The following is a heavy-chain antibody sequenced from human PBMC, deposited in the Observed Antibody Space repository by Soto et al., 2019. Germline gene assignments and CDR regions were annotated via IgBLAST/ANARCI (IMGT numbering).Heavy chain of an antibody. CDR3: ARREIQGPIDY. V-gene: IGHV4-28*01. CDR1: GYSISSSNW. CDR2: IYYSGTT. J-gene: IGHJ4*02. Sequence: QVQLQESGPGLVKPSDTLSLTCAVSGYSISSSNWWGWIRQPPGKGLEWIGYIYYSGTTYYNPSPKRRVTMSVDTSKNQFSLKLTSVTAVDTAEYYGARREIQGPIDYWGQGTLVTVSS. D-gene: IGHD1-26*01.